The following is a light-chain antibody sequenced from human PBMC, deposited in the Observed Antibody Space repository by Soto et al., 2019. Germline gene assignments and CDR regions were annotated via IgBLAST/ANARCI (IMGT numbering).Light chain of an antibody. J-gene: IGKJ5*01. CDR2: GAS. Sequence: EIVMTQSPDTLYLSPGEGATLSCRASQSVRTKLAWYQQKAGQAPRLLIYGASTRATGIPDRFSGSGSGTEFTLTINSLQSEDFAVYYCQQYNSWPPITFGQGTRLEI. CDR1: QSVRTK. V-gene: IGKV3-15*01. CDR3: QQYNSWPPIT.